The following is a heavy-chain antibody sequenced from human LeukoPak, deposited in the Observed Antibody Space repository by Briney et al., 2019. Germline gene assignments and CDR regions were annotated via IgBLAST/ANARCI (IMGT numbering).Heavy chain of an antibody. CDR1: GFTFSSYG. V-gene: IGHV3-30*18. J-gene: IGHJ4*02. Sequence: GGSLRLSCAASGFTFSSYGMHWVRQAPGKGLEWVAVISYDRSNKYYADSVKGRFTISRDNSKNTLYLQMNSLRAEDTAVYYCAKTYYDFWSGYYVPYDYWGQGTLVTVSS. D-gene: IGHD3-3*01. CDR2: ISYDRSNK. CDR3: AKTYYDFWSGYYVPYDY.